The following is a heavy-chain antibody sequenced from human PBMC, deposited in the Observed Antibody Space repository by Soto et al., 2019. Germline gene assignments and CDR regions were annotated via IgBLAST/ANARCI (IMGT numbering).Heavy chain of an antibody. D-gene: IGHD2-2*01. Sequence: APVKVSCKASGYTFTSYGISWVRQAPGQGLEWMGWISAYNGNTNYAQKLQGRVTMTTDTSTSTAYMELRSLRSDDTAVYYCARIDIVVVPAATPYYYYYMDVWGKGTTVTVSS. CDR2: ISAYNGNT. J-gene: IGHJ6*03. CDR3: ARIDIVVVPAATPYYYYYMDV. CDR1: GYTFTSYG. V-gene: IGHV1-18*01.